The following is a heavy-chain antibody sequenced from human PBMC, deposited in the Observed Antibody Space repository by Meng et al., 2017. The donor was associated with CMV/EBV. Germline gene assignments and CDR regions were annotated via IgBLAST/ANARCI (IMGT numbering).Heavy chain of an antibody. CDR2: IRSKACGGPT. CDR1: GFTFGDYS. J-gene: IGHJ3*02. CDR3: TRGYDFWSGYFSDHAFDI. V-gene: IGHV3-49*04. D-gene: IGHD3-3*01. Sequence: GESLKISCTASGFTFGDYSMSWVRQAPGKGLEWVGFIRSKACGGPTEYAASVKGRFSISRDDSKSIAYLQMNSLKTEDTAVYYCTRGYDFWSGYFSDHAFDIWGQGTMVTVSS.